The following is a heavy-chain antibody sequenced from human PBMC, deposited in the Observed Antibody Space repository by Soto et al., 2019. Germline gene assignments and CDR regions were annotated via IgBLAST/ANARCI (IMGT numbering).Heavy chain of an antibody. CDR3: ARDNGMAGSFDP. J-gene: IGHJ5*02. Sequence: EMQLVESGGGLVKRGGSLRLSCAASGFTFSTYSMNWARQAPGKGLEWIAYISIGSTTIFYADSVMGRFTISRDNAKSSLYLQMNSLRDEDTAVYYCARDNGMAGSFDPWGQGTLVTVSS. D-gene: IGHD2-8*01. V-gene: IGHV3-48*02. CDR1: GFTFSTYS. CDR2: ISIGSTTI.